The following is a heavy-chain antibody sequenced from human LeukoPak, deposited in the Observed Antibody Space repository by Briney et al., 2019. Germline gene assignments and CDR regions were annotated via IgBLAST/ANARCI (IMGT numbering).Heavy chain of an antibody. J-gene: IGHJ6*03. V-gene: IGHV1-24*01. CDR3: ATGPPNYYYYMDV. D-gene: IGHD2-8*01. Sequence: ASVKVSCKVSGYTLTELSTHWVRQAPGKGLEWMGGFDPEDGETIYAQKFQGRVTMTEDTSTDTAYLELASLRSEDTALYYCATGPPNYYYYMDVWGKGTTVTVSS. CDR1: GYTLTELS. CDR2: FDPEDGET.